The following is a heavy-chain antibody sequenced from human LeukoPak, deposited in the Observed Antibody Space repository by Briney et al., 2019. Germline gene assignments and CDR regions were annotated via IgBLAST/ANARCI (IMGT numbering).Heavy chain of an antibody. CDR3: ARENRAAAGSYYFDY. Sequence: SETLSLTCAVYGGSFSGYYWSWIRQPPGKGLEWIGEINHSGSTNYNPSLKSRVTISLDTSKNQFSLKLSSVTAADSAVYYCARENRAAAGSYYFDYWGQGTLVTVSS. D-gene: IGHD6-13*01. CDR2: INHSGST. V-gene: IGHV4-34*01. CDR1: GGSFSGYY. J-gene: IGHJ4*02.